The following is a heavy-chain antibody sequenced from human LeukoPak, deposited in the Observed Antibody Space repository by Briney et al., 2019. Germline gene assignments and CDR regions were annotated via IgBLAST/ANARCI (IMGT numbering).Heavy chain of an antibody. CDR2: IYYSGST. CDR1: GGSISSGGYY. J-gene: IGHJ3*02. V-gene: IGHV4-31*03. D-gene: IGHD1-26*01. Sequence: SETLSLTCTVYGGSISSGGYYWSWIRQHPGKGLEWIGYIYYSGSTYYNPSLKSRVTISVDTSKNQFSLKLSSVTAADTAAYYCARRSGSSSFDIWGQGTMVTVSS. CDR3: ARRSGSSSFDI.